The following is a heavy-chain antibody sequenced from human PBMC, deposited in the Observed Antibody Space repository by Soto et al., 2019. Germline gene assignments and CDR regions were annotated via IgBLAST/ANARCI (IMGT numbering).Heavy chain of an antibody. J-gene: IGHJ6*02. D-gene: IGHD3-16*01. V-gene: IGHV1-18*01. Sequence: QVQLVQSGDEVKKPGASVKVSCKASGYIFVNYGIAWVRQAPGQGLEWMGWISPYTGNTHSATQVQGRLTMTTATSTSTAYMDLGSLTSDDTAVYYCVMVDNYVTPTPQDVWGQGTTVTVSS. CDR3: VMVDNYVTPTPQDV. CDR2: ISPYTGNT. CDR1: GYIFVNYG.